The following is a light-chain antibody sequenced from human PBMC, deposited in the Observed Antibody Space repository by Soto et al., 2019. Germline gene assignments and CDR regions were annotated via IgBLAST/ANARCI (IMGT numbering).Light chain of an antibody. CDR3: AAWDDTLNGLV. J-gene: IGLJ2*01. Sequence: QSVLTQPPSASGTPGQRVTISCSGSSSNIGSNYVYWYQQVPGTAPRLLMYRASRRPSGVPDRFSGSKSGTSASLAISGLRYEDEADYYCAAWDDTLNGLVFGGGTKLTVL. CDR1: SSNIGSNY. V-gene: IGLV1-47*01. CDR2: RAS.